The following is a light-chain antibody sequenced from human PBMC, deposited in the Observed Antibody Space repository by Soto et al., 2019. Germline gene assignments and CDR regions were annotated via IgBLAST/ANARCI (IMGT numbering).Light chain of an antibody. V-gene: IGLV4-69*01. CDR1: SGHSSYA. Sequence: QPVLTQSPSASASLGASVKLTCTLSSGHSSYAIAWHQQQPEKGPRYLMKLSSDGSHSKGDGIPDRFSGSSSGAERDLTISSLQSEAEADCYCQTWDTGARVVFGGGTKLTVL. CDR3: QTWDTGARVV. J-gene: IGLJ2*01. CDR2: LSSDGSH.